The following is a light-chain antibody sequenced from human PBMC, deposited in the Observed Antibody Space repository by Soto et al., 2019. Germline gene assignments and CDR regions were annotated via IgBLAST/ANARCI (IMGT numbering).Light chain of an antibody. J-gene: IGKJ2*01. CDR3: QQYGRSPPYI. CDR1: QSVSSSY. CDR2: GAS. Sequence: EIVLTQSPGTLSLSPGERATLSCRASQSVSSSYLAWYQQKPGQAPRLLIFGASNRATGIPDRFSGSGSGTDFTLTINRLEPEDFAVYYCQQYGRSPPYIFGQGTKLEIK. V-gene: IGKV3-20*01.